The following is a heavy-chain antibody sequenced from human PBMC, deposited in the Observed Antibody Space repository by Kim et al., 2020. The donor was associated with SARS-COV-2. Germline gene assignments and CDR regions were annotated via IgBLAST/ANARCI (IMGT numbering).Heavy chain of an antibody. D-gene: IGHD3-9*01. CDR3: ARGVQRYFDWLSSPLDY. CDR2: ISYDGSNK. V-gene: IGHV3-30*04. Sequence: GGSLRLSCAASGFTFSSYAMHWVRQAPGKGLEWVAVISYDGSNKYYADSVKGRFTISRDNSKNTLYLQMNSLRAEDTAVYYCARGVQRYFDWLSSPLDYWGQGTLVTVSS. CDR1: GFTFSSYA. J-gene: IGHJ4*02.